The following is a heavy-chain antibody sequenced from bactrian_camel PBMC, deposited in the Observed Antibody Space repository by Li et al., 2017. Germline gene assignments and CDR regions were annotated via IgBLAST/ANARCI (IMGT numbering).Heavy chain of an antibody. CDR1: ESTDNTSC. J-gene: IGHJ4*01. V-gene: IGHV3S54*01. D-gene: IGHD5*01. Sequence: VQLVESGGGSVQAGGSLNLSCAASESTDNTSCMGWFRQAPGKEREGVAKLYTRSGYTIYADSVKGRFTISKDNAKNTLNLQMNGLKPEDTAMYYCAMSCTVGWVPPLRDNYWGQGTQVTVS. CDR3: AMSCTVGWVPPLRDNY. CDR2: LYTRSGYT.